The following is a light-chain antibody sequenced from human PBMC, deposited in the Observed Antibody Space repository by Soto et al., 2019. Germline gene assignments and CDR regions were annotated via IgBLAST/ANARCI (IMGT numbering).Light chain of an antibody. CDR1: QSVSSSY. CDR2: GAS. J-gene: IGKJ1*01. CDR3: QQYHTSPLT. V-gene: IGKV3-20*01. Sequence: EIVLTQSPRTLSLSPGERATFSCRASQSVSSSYIAWYQQKRGQAPRRLIYGASIRATGIPDRFSGSGSGTDFTLTISRLGPEDFALYYCQQYHTSPLTFGQGTKVDIK.